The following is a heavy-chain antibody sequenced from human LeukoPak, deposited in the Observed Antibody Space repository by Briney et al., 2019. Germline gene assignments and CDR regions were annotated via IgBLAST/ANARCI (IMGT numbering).Heavy chain of an antibody. V-gene: IGHV3-21*01. Sequence: GGSLRLSCAASGFTFSSYSMNWVRQAPGKGLEWVSSISSSRSYIYYADSVKGRFTISRDNAKNSLYLQMNSLRAEDTAVYYCARDQYSSGWPDDYWGQGTLVTVSS. CDR3: ARDQYSSGWPDDY. CDR1: GFTFSSYS. J-gene: IGHJ4*02. CDR2: ISSSRSYI. D-gene: IGHD6-19*01.